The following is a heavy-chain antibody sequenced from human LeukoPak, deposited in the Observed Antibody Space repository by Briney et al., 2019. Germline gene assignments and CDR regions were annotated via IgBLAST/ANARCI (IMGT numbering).Heavy chain of an antibody. D-gene: IGHD2-21*01. V-gene: IGHV3-30*18. Sequence: PGGSLRLSCAASGFTFSTFVMNWGRQAPGEGLEWVASISTDGDNKNYVDSVKGRVTISRDNSKTTMYLQLSSLRTEDTAIYYCAKRSASEYCFDYWGQGALVTVSS. CDR1: GFTFSTFV. J-gene: IGHJ4*02. CDR3: AKRSASEYCFDY. CDR2: ISTDGDNK.